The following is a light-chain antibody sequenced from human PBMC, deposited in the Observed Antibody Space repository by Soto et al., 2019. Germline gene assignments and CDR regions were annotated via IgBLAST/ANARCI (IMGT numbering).Light chain of an antibody. CDR2: EVS. V-gene: IGLV2-14*01. CDR1: SSDVGGYNY. J-gene: IGLJ3*02. CDR3: SSYAGNGAWV. Sequence: QSVLTQPASVSGSPGQSITISCTGTSSDVGGYNYVSWYQQHPGKAPKLMIYEVSNRPSGVSNRFSGSKSGNTASLTISGLQAADEADYYCSSYAGNGAWVFGGGTKLTVL.